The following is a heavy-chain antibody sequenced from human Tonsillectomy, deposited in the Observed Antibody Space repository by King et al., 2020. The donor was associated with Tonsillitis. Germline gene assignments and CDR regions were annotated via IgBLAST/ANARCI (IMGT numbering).Heavy chain of an antibody. CDR1: GFTFSSYG. CDR3: AKDKYSGYDSPPPFDY. V-gene: IGHV3-30*02. J-gene: IGHJ4*02. CDR2: IRYDGSNK. Sequence: VQLVESGGGVVQPGGSLRLSCAASGFTFSSYGMHWVRQAPGKGLEWVAFIRYDGSNKYYADSVKGRFTISRDNSKNTLYLQLNSLRAEDTAVYYCAKDKYSGYDSPPPFDYCGQGTLVTVSS. D-gene: IGHD5-12*01.